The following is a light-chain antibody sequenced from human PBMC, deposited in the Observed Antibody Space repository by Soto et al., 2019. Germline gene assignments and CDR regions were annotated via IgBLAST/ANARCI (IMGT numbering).Light chain of an antibody. V-gene: IGKV1-5*01. Sequence: DIQMTQSPSTLSASVGDRVTITCRASQSISSWLAWYQQKPGKAPKLLIDDASSLESGVPSRFSGSGSGTEFTLTISSLQPDDFAPYYCQQYKSYWTFGQGTKVEIK. CDR2: DAS. J-gene: IGKJ1*01. CDR3: QQYKSYWT. CDR1: QSISSW.